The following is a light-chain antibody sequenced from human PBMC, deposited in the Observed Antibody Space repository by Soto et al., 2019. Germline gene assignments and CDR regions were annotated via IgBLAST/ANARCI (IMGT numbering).Light chain of an antibody. J-gene: IGKJ4*01. CDR1: QSVSSN. Sequence: EIVMTQSPATLSVSPGERATLSCRASQSVSSNLAWYQQKPGQAPRLLIYGASTRATGIPARFSGSGSGTDFTLTFSSLQSEDFAVYYCQQYNNWPLTFGGGTKGDIK. CDR2: GAS. V-gene: IGKV3-15*01. CDR3: QQYNNWPLT.